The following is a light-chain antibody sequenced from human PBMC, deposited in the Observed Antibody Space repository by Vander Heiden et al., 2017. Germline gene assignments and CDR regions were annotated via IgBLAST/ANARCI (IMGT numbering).Light chain of an antibody. CDR3: QVWDSSSEPYV. V-gene: IGLV3-21*04. CDR1: NIGSKS. Sequence: SYVLTQPPSVSVAPGKTAKITCWGNNIGSKSVHWYQQKPGQAPVLVIYYDSDRPSGIPERFSGSNSGNTATLTINRVEAGDEADYYCQVWDSSSEPYVFGTGTKVTVL. CDR2: YDS. J-gene: IGLJ1*01.